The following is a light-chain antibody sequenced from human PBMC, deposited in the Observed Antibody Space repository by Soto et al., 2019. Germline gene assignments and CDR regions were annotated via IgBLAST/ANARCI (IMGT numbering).Light chain of an antibody. CDR1: QSVSSN. CDR3: QEYNNWRVT. V-gene: IGKV3-15*01. Sequence: EIVMTQSPATLSVSPGERATLSCRASQSVSSNLAGYQQKPGQAPRLLIYGASTKAIGISARFSGSGSGTEFIFTIISCHSIDFVVDYGQEYNNWRVTFGQGTKLEIK. CDR2: GAS. J-gene: IGKJ2*01.